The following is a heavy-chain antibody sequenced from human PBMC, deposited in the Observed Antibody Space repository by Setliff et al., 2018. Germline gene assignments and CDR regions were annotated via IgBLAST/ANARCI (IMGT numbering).Heavy chain of an antibody. Sequence: GESLKISCKGSGYSFTSYWIGWVRQMPGKGLEWMGVIYPGDSDTRYSPSFQGQVTISADKSISTAYLQWSSLKASDDAAMYYCARAGGTYCSNGVCHNWFDPWGQGTLVTVSS. D-gene: IGHD2-8*01. CDR3: ARAGGTYCSNGVCHNWFDP. CDR1: GYSFTSYW. J-gene: IGHJ5*02. V-gene: IGHV5-51*01. CDR2: IYPGDSDT.